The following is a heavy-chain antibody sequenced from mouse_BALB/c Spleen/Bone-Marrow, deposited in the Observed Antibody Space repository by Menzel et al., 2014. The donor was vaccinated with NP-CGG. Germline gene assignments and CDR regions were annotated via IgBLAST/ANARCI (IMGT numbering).Heavy chain of an antibody. CDR2: ISPSNGGT. CDR1: GYTFTSYY. CDR3: TRGRTWDFDY. V-gene: IGHV1S81*02. J-gene: IGHJ2*01. Sequence: VQLQESGAELVKPGASVKLSCKASGYTFTSYYMYWVKQRPGQGLEWIGGISPSNGGTNFNEKFKSRATLTVDKSSSTAYMQLSSLTSEDSAVYYCTRGRTWDFDYWGQGTTLTVSS. D-gene: IGHD4-1*01.